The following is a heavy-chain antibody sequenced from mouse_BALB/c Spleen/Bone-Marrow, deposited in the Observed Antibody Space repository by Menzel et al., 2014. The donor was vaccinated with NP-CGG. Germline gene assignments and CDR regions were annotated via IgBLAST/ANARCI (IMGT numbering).Heavy chain of an antibody. Sequence: DVQLQESGGGLAKPGGSLKLSCAASGFTFSSYAMSWVRQTPEKRLEWVATISSGGSYTYYPDSVKGRFTISRDNAKNTLYLQMSSLRSEDTAMYYCARQYDYDGAWFAYWGQGTLVTVSA. CDR2: ISSGGSYT. D-gene: IGHD2-4*01. V-gene: IGHV5-9-3*01. J-gene: IGHJ3*01. CDR3: ARQYDYDGAWFAY. CDR1: GFTFSSYA.